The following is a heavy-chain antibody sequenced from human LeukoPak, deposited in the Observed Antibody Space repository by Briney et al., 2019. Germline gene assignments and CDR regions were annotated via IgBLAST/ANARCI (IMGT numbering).Heavy chain of an antibody. CDR3: ARVPAVGATFAFDI. J-gene: IGHJ3*02. Sequence: ASVKVSCKASGYTFTSYGTSWVRQAPGQGLEWMGWINPNSGGTNYAQKFQGRVTMTRDTSISTAYMELSRLRSDDTAVYYCARVPAVGATFAFDIWGQGTMVTVSS. D-gene: IGHD1-26*01. V-gene: IGHV1-2*02. CDR2: INPNSGGT. CDR1: GYTFTSYG.